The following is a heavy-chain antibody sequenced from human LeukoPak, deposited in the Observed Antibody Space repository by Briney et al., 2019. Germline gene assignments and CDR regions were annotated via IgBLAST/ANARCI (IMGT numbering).Heavy chain of an antibody. CDR1: GFTFSSYA. V-gene: IGHV3-23*01. J-gene: IGHJ4*02. CDR2: ISGSGGST. Sequence: PGGSLRLSCAASGFTFSSYAMSWVRQAPGKGLEWVSAISGSGGSTYYADSVKGRLTISRDNSKNTPYLQMNSLRAEDTAVYYCAKDTLAVVVPAAIDYWGQGTLVTVSS. D-gene: IGHD2-2*01. CDR3: AKDTLAVVVPAAIDY.